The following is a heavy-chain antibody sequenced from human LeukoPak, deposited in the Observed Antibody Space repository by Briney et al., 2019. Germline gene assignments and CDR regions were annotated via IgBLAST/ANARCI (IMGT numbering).Heavy chain of an antibody. D-gene: IGHD2-21*01. Sequence: GGSLRLSCAASGFTFSSYAMSWVRQAPGKGLEWVSIIHNGGNTYYADSVKGRFTISRDNSKNTLYLQMNSLRAEDTAVYFCARDSYSIYWGQGTLVTVSS. CDR3: ARDSYSIY. J-gene: IGHJ4*02. CDR2: IHNGGNT. V-gene: IGHV3-66*01. CDR1: GFTFSSYA.